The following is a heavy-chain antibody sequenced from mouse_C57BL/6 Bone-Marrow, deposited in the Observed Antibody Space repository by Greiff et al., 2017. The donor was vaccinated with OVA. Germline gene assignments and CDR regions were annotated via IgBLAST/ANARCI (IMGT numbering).Heavy chain of an antibody. J-gene: IGHJ1*03. V-gene: IGHV1-82*01. CDR3: ARGDYDDGWYFDV. CDR2: IYPGDGDT. Sequence: VMLVESGPELVKPGASVKISCKASGYAFSSSWMNWVKQRPGKGLEWIGRIYPGDGDTNYNGKFKGKATLTADKSSSTAYMQLSSLTSEDSAVYFCARGDYDDGWYFDVWGTGTTVTVSS. CDR1: GYAFSSSW. D-gene: IGHD2-4*01.